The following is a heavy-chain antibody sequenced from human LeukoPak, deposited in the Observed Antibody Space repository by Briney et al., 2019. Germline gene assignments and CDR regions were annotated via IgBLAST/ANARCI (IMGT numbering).Heavy chain of an antibody. Sequence: NPSETLSLTCNVSGYSISSGYFWGWVRQPPGKGLEWIGSIYQRATVHYNPSLKSRVTISVDTSKNQFSLKLSSVTAADTAVYYCAGYIVVVPAAMPNWFDPWGQGTLVTVSS. D-gene: IGHD2-2*01. CDR1: GYSISSGYF. CDR3: AGYIVVVPAAMPNWFDP. J-gene: IGHJ5*02. CDR2: IYQRATV. V-gene: IGHV4-38-2*02.